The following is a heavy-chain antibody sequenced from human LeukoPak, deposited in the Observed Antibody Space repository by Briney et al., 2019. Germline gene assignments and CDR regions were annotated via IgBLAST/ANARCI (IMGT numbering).Heavy chain of an antibody. D-gene: IGHD2-21*01. J-gene: IGHJ4*02. CDR3: ARGPGGEPDY. V-gene: IGHV1-46*01. Sequence: ASVKVSCKASGYTLTSYYIHWVRQAPGQGLEWMGFINPSGGSTSYAQKFQGRVTMTRDTSTSTVYMELSSLRSEDTAIYYCARGPGGEPDYWGQGTLVTVSS. CDR1: GYTLTSYY. CDR2: INPSGGST.